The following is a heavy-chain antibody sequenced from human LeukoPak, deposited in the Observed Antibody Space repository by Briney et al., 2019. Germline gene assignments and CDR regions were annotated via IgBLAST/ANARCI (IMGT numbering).Heavy chain of an antibody. CDR3: AKKYNTGLDP. CDR2: ISGSGAST. J-gene: IGHJ5*02. CDR1: GFTFSSYA. V-gene: IGHV3-23*01. D-gene: IGHD1-14*01. Sequence: GGSLRLSCAASGFTFSSYAMSWVRQAPGKGLEWISDISGSGASTYYADSVKGRFTISRDNSKNTLYLQMNSLRAEDTAVYYCAKKYNTGLDPWGQGTLVTVSS.